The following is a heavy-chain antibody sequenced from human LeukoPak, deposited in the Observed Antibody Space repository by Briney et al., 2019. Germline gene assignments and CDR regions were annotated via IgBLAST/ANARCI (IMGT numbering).Heavy chain of an antibody. V-gene: IGHV1-2*04. J-gene: IGHJ3*02. CDR1: GYTFTGYY. D-gene: IGHD4-17*01. CDR3: ASRSTTVTDDDAFDI. CDR2: INPNSGGT. Sequence: ASVKVSCKASGYTFTGYYMHWVRQAPGQGLEWMGWINPNSGGTNYAQKFQGWVTMTRDTSISTAYMELSRLRSDDTAVYYCASRSTTVTDDDAFDIWGQGTMDTVSS.